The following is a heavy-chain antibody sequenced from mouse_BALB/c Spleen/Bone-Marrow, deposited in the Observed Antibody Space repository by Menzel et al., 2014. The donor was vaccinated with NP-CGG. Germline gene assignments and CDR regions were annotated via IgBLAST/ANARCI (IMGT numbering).Heavy chain of an antibody. V-gene: IGHV1-80*01. CDR2: IYPGDGDT. CDR3: ARGLRAY. J-gene: IGHJ3*01. Sequence: VQLVESGAALVRPGSSVKISCKASGYAFSTYWMNWVKQRPGQGLEWIGQIYPGDGDTNYNGKFKGKATLTADKSSSTAYMQLSSLTSEDSAIYFCARGLRAYWGQGTLVTVSA. CDR1: GYAFSTYW.